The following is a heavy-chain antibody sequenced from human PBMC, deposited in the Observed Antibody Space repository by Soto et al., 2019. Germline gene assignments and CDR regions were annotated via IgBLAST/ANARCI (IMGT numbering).Heavy chain of an antibody. CDR3: AKTYLGITGTTRYFDY. Sequence: ASVKVSCKASGYTFTSYGISWVRQAPGQGLEWMGWISAYNGNTNYAQKLQGRVTMTTDTSTSTAYMELRSLRSDDTAVYYCAKTYLGITGTTRYFDYWGQGTLVTVSS. CDR1: GYTFTSYG. J-gene: IGHJ4*02. V-gene: IGHV1-18*01. CDR2: ISAYNGNT. D-gene: IGHD1-7*01.